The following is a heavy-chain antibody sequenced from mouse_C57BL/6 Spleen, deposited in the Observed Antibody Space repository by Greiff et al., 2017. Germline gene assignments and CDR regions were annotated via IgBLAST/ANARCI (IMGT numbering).Heavy chain of an antibody. CDR3: ARPPGGSSSFDY. CDR1: GYTFTSYW. CDR2: VDPNSGGT. J-gene: IGHJ2*01. Sequence: QVQLQQPGAELVKPGASVKLSCKASGYTFTSYWMHWVKQRPGRGLGGIGRVDPNSGGTKYNEKFKSKATLTVDTSSSTAYMQLSSLTSEDSAVYYCARPPGGSSSFDYWGQGTTLTVSS. D-gene: IGHD1-1*01. V-gene: IGHV1-62-3*01.